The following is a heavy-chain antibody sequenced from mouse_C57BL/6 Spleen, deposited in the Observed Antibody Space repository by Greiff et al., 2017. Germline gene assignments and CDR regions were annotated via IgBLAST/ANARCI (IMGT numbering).Heavy chain of an antibody. CDR2: IYPRDGST. D-gene: IGHD1-1*01. J-gene: IGHJ3*01. V-gene: IGHV1-85*01. Sequence: VQLQQSGPELVKPGASVKLSCKASGYTFTSYDINWVKQRPGQGLEWIGWIYPRDGSTKYNEKFQGKATVTVDTSSSTAYMELHSLTSEDSAVYFCARDYGRSLAWFAYWGQGTLVTVSA. CDR3: ARDYGRSLAWFAY. CDR1: GYTFTSYD.